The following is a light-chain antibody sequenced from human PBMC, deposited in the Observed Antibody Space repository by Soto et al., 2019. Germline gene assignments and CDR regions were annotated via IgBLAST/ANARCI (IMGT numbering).Light chain of an antibody. Sequence: QSALTQPASVSGSPGQSITISCTGTSSDVGGYNYVSWYQHHPGKAPKLIIYDVSNRPSGVSNRFSGSKSGNTASLTISGLQPEDEAYYSCSSYTTSNTRQIVFGTGTKLTVL. CDR1: SSDVGGYNY. CDR3: SSYTTSNTRQIV. J-gene: IGLJ1*01. V-gene: IGLV2-14*03. CDR2: DVS.